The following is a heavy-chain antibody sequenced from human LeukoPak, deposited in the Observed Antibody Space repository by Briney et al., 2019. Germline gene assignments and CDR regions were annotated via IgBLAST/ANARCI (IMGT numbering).Heavy chain of an antibody. D-gene: IGHD3-16*01. J-gene: IGHJ4*02. Sequence: PGGSLRLSCAASGFTVSYNYMSWVRQAPGKGLEWVSVLYSDGNTKYADSVQGRFTISRDNSKNTLYLEMNSLSPDDTAVYYCARGVEPLAANTLAYWGQGTLVTVSS. CDR1: GFTVSYNY. V-gene: IGHV3-53*01. CDR2: LYSDGNT. CDR3: ARGVEPLAANTLAY.